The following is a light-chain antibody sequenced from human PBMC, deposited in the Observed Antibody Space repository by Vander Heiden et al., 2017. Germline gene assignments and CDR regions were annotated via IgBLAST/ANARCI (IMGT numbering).Light chain of an antibody. J-gene: IGLJ1*01. V-gene: IGLV2-14*03. CDR1: SSDVGGYNY. CDR3: SSYTSSSTPYV. Sequence: LTQPASVSGSPGQSITISCTGTSSDVGGYNYVSWYQQHPGKAPKLMIYDVSNRPSGVANRFSGSKSGNTASLTISGLQAEDEADYYCSSYTSSSTPYVFGTGTKVTVL. CDR2: DVS.